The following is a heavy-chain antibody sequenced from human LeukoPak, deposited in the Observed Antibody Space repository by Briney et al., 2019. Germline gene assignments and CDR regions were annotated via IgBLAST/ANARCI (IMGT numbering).Heavy chain of an antibody. V-gene: IGHV3-23*01. CDR2: FSVSDATT. Sequence: GGTLRLSCVASGFTFRSYAMSWVRQVPRKGLEWVSGFSVSDATTYYADSVKGRFTISRDNSKNTLYLQMNSLSAEDTAIYYCAKDPSVYYGDYIIRWGQGTLVTVSS. D-gene: IGHD4-17*01. CDR1: GFTFRSYA. J-gene: IGHJ4*02. CDR3: AKDPSVYYGDYIIR.